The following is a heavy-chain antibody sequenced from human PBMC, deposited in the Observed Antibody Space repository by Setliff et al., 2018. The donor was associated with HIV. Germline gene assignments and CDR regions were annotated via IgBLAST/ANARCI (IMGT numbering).Heavy chain of an antibody. CDR1: GFSLNTRGMC. Sequence: SGPTLVNPTPPLTLTCTFSGFSLNTRGMCVSWIRQPPGKALERLARIDWDDDKYYSTSLKTRLTISQDTSKDQIVLTMTNMDPVDTATYYCARNGAEYGMDVWGQGTTVTVSS. CDR2: IDWDDDK. D-gene: IGHD3-10*01. V-gene: IGHV2-70*11. CDR3: ARNGAEYGMDV. J-gene: IGHJ6*02.